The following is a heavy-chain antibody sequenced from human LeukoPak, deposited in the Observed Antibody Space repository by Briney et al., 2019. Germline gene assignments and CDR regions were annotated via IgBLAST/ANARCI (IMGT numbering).Heavy chain of an antibody. V-gene: IGHV3-30-3*01. Sequence: GRSLRLSCAASGFTFSSCTMHWVRQAPGKGLEWVALISYDGSNQYYADSVKGRFTISRDNSRSTLYLQMNSLRAEDTAVYYCARDRIVVVPAASWAYYYYGMDVWGQGTTVTVSS. D-gene: IGHD2-2*01. CDR3: ARDRIVVVPAASWAYYYYGMDV. CDR1: GFTFSSCT. J-gene: IGHJ6*02. CDR2: ISYDGSNQ.